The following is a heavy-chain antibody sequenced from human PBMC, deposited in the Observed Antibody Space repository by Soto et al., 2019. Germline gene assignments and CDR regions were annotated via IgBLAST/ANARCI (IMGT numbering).Heavy chain of an antibody. Sequence: EVEVVESGGDLVQPGGSLRLSCVVSGFTLSTSAMSWVRQAPGKGLECVSSISAIGTDTFYADSVKGRFSISRDNSKNSVFLQMNGLRAEDTAVYYCATIGPHAPRWNFWGQGTEVTVSS. J-gene: IGHJ3*01. D-gene: IGHD1-1*01. V-gene: IGHV3-23*04. CDR1: GFTLSTSA. CDR2: ISAIGTDT. CDR3: ATIGPHAPRWNF.